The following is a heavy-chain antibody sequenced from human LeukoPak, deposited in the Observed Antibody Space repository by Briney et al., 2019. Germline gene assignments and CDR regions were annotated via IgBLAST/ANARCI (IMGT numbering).Heavy chain of an antibody. Sequence: SETLSLTXAVYGGSFSGYYWSWIRQSPGKGLEWLGEINHSGSANYNPSLKSRVTISVDTSKNQFSLKLSSVTAADTAVYYCARCRPYYYDSSGYYNWFDPWGQGTLVTVSS. CDR1: GGSFSGYY. D-gene: IGHD3-22*01. J-gene: IGHJ5*02. CDR3: ARCRPYYYDSSGYYNWFDP. V-gene: IGHV4-34*01. CDR2: INHSGSA.